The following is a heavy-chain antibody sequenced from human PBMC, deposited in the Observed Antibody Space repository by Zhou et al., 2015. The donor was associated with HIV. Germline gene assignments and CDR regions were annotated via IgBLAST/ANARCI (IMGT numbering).Heavy chain of an antibody. V-gene: IGHV1-69*12. J-gene: IGHJ4*02. Sequence: VQLVQSGAEVKKPGSSVKVSCKASGGIFSAYAIRWVRQAPGQGLEWMGGFIPPFATAHYAQKFQGRATITADESTNTAYMELSSLRSEDTAVYYCASPRDGYNSFPVDWGQGTLVTVSS. CDR2: FIPPFATA. CDR3: ASPRDGYNSFPVD. CDR1: GGIFSAYA. D-gene: IGHD5-24*01.